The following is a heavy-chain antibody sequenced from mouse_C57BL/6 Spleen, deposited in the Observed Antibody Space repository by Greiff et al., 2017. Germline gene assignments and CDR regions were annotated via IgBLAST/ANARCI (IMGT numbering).Heavy chain of an antibody. D-gene: IGHD3-2*02. V-gene: IGHV1-72*01. CDR3: ARSAAQAIYYAMDY. Sequence: QVQLKQPGAELVKPGASVKLSCKASGYTFTSYWMHWVKQRPGRGLEWIGRIDPNSGGTKYNEKFKSKATLTVDKPSSTAYMQLSSLTSEDSAVYYCARSAAQAIYYAMDYWGQGTSVTVSS. CDR1: GYTFTSYW. J-gene: IGHJ4*01. CDR2: IDPNSGGT.